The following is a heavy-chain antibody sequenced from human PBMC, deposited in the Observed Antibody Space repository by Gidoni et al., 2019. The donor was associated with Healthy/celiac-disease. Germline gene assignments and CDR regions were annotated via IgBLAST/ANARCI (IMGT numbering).Heavy chain of an antibody. Sequence: EVQLVESGGGLVQPGGSLRLSCAASGFPFSSSWMSWVRQAPGKGLEWVANIKQDGSEKYYVDSVKGRFTISRDNAKNSLYLQMNSLRAEDTAVYYCARVRRKAGGSGDHYFDYWGQGTLVTVSS. D-gene: IGHD2-15*01. V-gene: IGHV3-7*01. CDR1: GFPFSSSW. CDR2: IKQDGSEK. J-gene: IGHJ4*02. CDR3: ARVRRKAGGSGDHYFDY.